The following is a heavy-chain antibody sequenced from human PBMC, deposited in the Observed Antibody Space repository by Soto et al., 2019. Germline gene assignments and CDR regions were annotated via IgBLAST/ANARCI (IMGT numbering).Heavy chain of an antibody. CDR1: GGSFSGYY. CDR2: INHSGST. V-gene: IGHV4-34*01. CDR3: ARAPRKRTNDY. J-gene: IGHJ4*02. Sequence: SETLSLTCAVYGGSFSGYYWSWIRQPPGKGLEWIGEINHSGSTNYNPSLKSRVTISVDTSKNQFSLKLSSVTAADTAVYYCARAPRKRTNDYWGQGTLVTVSS. D-gene: IGHD1-7*01.